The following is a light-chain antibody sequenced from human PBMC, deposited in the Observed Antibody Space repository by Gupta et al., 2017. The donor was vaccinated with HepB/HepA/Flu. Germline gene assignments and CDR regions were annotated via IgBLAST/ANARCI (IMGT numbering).Light chain of an antibody. CDR1: QSVSSH. V-gene: IGKV3-11*01. Sequence: EIVLTQSPATLSLSPGERATLSCRASQSVSSHLNWYQQKHGQPPMLLISAATNRATGIPTRFSGSGSGTDFTLTISSLEPEDGAVYYCQQRADWWSFGQGTKVEIK. CDR3: QQRADWWS. J-gene: IGKJ1*01. CDR2: AAT.